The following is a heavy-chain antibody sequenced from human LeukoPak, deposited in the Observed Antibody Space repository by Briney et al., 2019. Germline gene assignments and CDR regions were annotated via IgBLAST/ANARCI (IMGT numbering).Heavy chain of an antibody. D-gene: IGHD5-18*01. V-gene: IGHV1-69*13. CDR2: IIPIFGTA. CDR1: GYIFPDYY. CDR3: ARPDEDRGYSYGYNY. Sequence: ASVKVSCKGSGYIFPDYYIYWVRQAPGQGLEWMGGIIPIFGTANYAQKFQGRVTITADESTSTAYMELSSLRSEDTAVYYCARPDEDRGYSYGYNYWGQGTLVTVSS. J-gene: IGHJ4*02.